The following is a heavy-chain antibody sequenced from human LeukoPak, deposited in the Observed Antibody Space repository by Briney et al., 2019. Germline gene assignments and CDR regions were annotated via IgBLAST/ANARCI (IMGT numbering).Heavy chain of an antibody. CDR1: GYTFTSYD. J-gene: IGHJ3*01. CDR2: ISPYNGNT. CDR3: ARSIVGADAFHF. Sequence: ASVKASCKASGYTFTSYDIIWVRQAPGHGLEWMGWISPYNGNTNYAPNLQGRVTMTSDTSTNTAYMELRSLRSDDTAVYFCARSIVGADAFHFWGQGTLLTVSS. D-gene: IGHD1-26*01. V-gene: IGHV1-18*01.